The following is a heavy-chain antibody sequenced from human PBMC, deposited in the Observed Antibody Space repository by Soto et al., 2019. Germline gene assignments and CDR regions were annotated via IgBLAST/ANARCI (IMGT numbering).Heavy chain of an antibody. V-gene: IGHV3-11*06. J-gene: IGHJ4*02. Sequence: GGSLRLSCAASGFTFSDHYMSWVRQVPGKGLEWLSYISTSSSYRNYADSVKGRFTISRDDANNFLYLQMDSLRVDDTAFYYCVRHIMGDPTQWGQGTLVTVSS. CDR3: VRHIMGDPTQ. CDR1: GFTFSDHY. D-gene: IGHD3-16*01. CDR2: ISTSSSYR.